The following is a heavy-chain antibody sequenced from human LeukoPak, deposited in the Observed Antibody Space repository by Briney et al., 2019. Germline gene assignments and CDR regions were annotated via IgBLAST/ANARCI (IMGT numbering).Heavy chain of an antibody. CDR1: GFTFSNAW. CDR2: IKSKTDGGTT. J-gene: IGHJ4*02. V-gene: IGHV3-15*01. Sequence: GGSLRRSCAASGFTFSNAWMSWVRQAPGKGLEWVGRIKSKTDGGTTDYAAPVKGRFTISRDDSKNTLYLQMNSLKTEDTAVYYCTTDPTPSIVVPADFDYWGQGTLVTVSS. D-gene: IGHD2-2*01. CDR3: TTDPTPSIVVPADFDY.